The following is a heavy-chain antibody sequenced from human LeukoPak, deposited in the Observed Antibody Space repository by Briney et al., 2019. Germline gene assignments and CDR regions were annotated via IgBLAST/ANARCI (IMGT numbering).Heavy chain of an antibody. Sequence: PSETLSLTCTVSGGSISSYYWSWIRQPPGKGLEWIGYFHYSGSTNYNPSLKSRVTISVDTSKNLFSLKLSSVTAADTAVYYCARAFYGGNIDYWGQGTLVTVSS. V-gene: IGHV4-59*01. CDR2: FHYSGST. CDR1: GGSISSYY. J-gene: IGHJ4*02. D-gene: IGHD4-23*01. CDR3: ARAFYGGNIDY.